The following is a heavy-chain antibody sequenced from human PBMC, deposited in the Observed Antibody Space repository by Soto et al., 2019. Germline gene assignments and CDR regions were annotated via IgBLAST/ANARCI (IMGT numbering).Heavy chain of an antibody. J-gene: IGHJ4*02. D-gene: IGHD1-26*01. CDR2: ISYDGSNK. CDR3: ARDGVGPTYSGFDY. V-gene: IGHV3-30-3*01. CDR1: GFTFSNYA. Sequence: QVQLVESGGGVVQPGRSLRLSCAASGFTFSNYAMYWVRQAPGKGLEWVAVISYDGSNKYYADSVKGRFSISRDNSKNTLYLHMNSLRVEDTAVYYCARDGVGPTYSGFDYWGQGTLVTVSS.